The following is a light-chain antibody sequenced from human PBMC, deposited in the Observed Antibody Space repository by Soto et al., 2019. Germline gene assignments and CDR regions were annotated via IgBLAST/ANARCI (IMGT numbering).Light chain of an antibody. CDR2: DAS. CDR3: QQNYIGPIT. V-gene: IGKV3D-15*01. J-gene: IGKJ5*01. CDR1: QSVSSY. Sequence: EIQMTQSPATLSVSPGKRATLSCRASQSVSSYLAWYQQKPGQAPKLLIYDASPMATGVPARFSGSGSGTEFTLSISSLQSEDFATYYCQQNYIGPITFGQGTRLEIK.